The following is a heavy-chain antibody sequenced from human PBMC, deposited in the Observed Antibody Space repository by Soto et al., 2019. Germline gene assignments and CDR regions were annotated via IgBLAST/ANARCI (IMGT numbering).Heavy chain of an antibody. J-gene: IGHJ5*02. CDR2: VYHTVYT. V-gene: IGHV4-4*07. D-gene: IGHD6-6*01. CDR3: AKDPLEGGWAARTGSWFDP. CDR1: GGSITGYY. Sequence: SENLSPTCTVSGGSITGYYCIFVRQPTIRWLEWVARVYHTVYTTYNHSLRGRDTMSLDTSKNQISLKWTSVTAGGTGAYYCAKDPLEGGWAARTGSWFDPWGLGTLVTVSS.